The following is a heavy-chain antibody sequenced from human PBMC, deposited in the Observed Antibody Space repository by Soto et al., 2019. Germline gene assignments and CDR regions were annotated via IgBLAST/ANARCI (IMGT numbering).Heavy chain of an antibody. CDR3: ARLYGGSVDY. D-gene: IGHD5-12*01. V-gene: IGHV4-39*01. Sequence: SETLSLTCTVSGGSISSSSYYWGWIRQPPGKGLEWIGSIYYSGSTYYNPSLKSRVTISVGTSKNQFSLKLSSVTAADTAVYYCARLYGGSVDYWGQGTLVTVSS. CDR2: IYYSGST. J-gene: IGHJ4*02. CDR1: GGSISSSSYY.